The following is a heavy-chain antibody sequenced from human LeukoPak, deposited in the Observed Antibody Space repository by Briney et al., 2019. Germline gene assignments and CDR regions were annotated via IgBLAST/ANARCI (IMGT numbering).Heavy chain of an antibody. CDR1: GFISRNYW. V-gene: IGHV3-7*01. J-gene: IGHJ6*03. CDR3: ASSGITVTGSYYYYMDV. Sequence: GGSLRLSCAASGFISRNYWMSWVRQAPGKGLEWVANIREDGSEKYYVDSVKGRFIISRGNARNSLWLQMNSLRAEDTAVYYCASSGITVTGSYYYYMDVWGKGTTVTVSS. D-gene: IGHD4-17*01. CDR2: IREDGSEK.